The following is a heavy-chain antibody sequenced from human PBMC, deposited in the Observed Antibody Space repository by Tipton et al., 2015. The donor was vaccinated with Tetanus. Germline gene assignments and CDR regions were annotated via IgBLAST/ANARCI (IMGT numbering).Heavy chain of an antibody. Sequence: TLSLTCTVSGDSISSSEYYWGWIRQSPGKGLEWIGSIWYDGSAYYNPSLKSRVTISVDTSKNQFSLKVRSVTAADTAVYACARHVVQGAPRWFDPWGQGTQVTVSS. D-gene: IGHD2-21*01. V-gene: IGHV4-39*01. CDR3: ARHVVQGAPRWFDP. CDR2: IWYDGSA. CDR1: GDSISSSEYY. J-gene: IGHJ5*02.